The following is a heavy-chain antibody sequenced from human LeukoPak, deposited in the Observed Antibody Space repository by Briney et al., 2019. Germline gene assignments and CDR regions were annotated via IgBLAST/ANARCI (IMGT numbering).Heavy chain of an antibody. Sequence: PGRSLRLSCSASGFTFGIYAMTWVRQAPGKGLEWVAFIRHKAYGGTPEYAASVKGRFTISRDDSKSLVYLQMNSLKTEDTAVYYCARESGGPVDYWGQGTLVTVS. CDR1: GFTFGIYA. V-gene: IGHV3-49*04. CDR2: IRHKAYGGTP. CDR3: ARESGGPVDY. J-gene: IGHJ4*02. D-gene: IGHD2-15*01.